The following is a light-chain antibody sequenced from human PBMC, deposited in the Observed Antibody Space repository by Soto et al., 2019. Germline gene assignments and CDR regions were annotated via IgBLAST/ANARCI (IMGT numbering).Light chain of an antibody. CDR3: YSYAVRSLLV. V-gene: IGLV2-8*01. CDR1: SSDIGAYNF. J-gene: IGLJ3*02. Sequence: QSALAQPPSASGSPGQSVTISCTGSSSDIGAYNFVSWYQQHPGKAPKLMIFGVTERPAGVPDRFSGSKSGNTASLSVSGPQDDAEDVYYCYSYAVRSLLVFGGGTKVTVL. CDR2: GVT.